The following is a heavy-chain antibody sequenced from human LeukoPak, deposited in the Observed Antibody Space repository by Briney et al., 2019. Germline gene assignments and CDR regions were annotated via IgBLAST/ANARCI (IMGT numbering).Heavy chain of an antibody. CDR3: AREWPKAARPPYYGMDV. CDR2: INPNSGGT. V-gene: IGHV1-2*06. J-gene: IGHJ6*02. CDR1: GYTFTGYY. Sequence: ASVKVSCKASGYTFTGYYMHWVRQAPGQGPEWMGRINPNSGGTNYAQKFQGRVTMTRDTSISTAYMELSRLRSDDTAAYYCAREWPKAARPPYYGMDVWGQGTTVTVSS. D-gene: IGHD6-6*01.